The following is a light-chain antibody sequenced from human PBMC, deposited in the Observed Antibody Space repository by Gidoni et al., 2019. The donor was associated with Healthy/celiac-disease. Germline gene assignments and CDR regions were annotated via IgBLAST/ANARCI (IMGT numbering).Light chain of an antibody. CDR1: QSLLDSNGDNY. Sequence: GTPGEPASIAGRASQSLLDSNGDNYLDWYLQKPGQSPQPLIYLGSNRASGVPDRFSGSGSGTDFTLKISRVEAEDVGFYYCMQAQQTPFTFGPXTKVEIK. CDR2: LGS. J-gene: IGKJ3*01. CDR3: MQAQQTPFT. V-gene: IGKV2-28*01.